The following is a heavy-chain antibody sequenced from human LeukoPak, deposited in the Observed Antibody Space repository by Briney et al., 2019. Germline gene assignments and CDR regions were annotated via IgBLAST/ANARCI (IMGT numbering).Heavy chain of an antibody. CDR2: IGSSGSTI. CDR1: GFTFSSYE. J-gene: IGHJ4*02. V-gene: IGHV3-48*03. Sequence: GGSLRLSCAASGFTFSSYEMNWVRQAPGKGLEWVSYIGSSGSTIYYADSVKGRFTISRDNAKNSLYVQMNSLRAEDTAIYYCARVSDTSGCPDYWGQGTLVTVSS. D-gene: IGHD6-19*01. CDR3: ARVSDTSGCPDY.